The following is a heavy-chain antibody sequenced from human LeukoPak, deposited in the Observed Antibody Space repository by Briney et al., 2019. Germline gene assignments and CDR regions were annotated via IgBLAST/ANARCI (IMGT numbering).Heavy chain of an antibody. D-gene: IGHD2-2*01. V-gene: IGHV5-51*01. CDR2: IYPGDSDT. Sequence: GESLKISCKGSGYSFTNCWIGWVRQVPGKGLEWMGIIYPGDSDTRYSPSFQGQVTISADKSITTAYLQWRSLKASDTAMYYCARHMGGSTSSPFDYWGQGTLVTVFS. CDR3: ARHMGGSTSSPFDY. J-gene: IGHJ4*02. CDR1: GYSFTNCW.